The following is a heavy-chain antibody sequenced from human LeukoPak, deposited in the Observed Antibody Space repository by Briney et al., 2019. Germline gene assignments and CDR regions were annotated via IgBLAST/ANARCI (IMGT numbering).Heavy chain of an antibody. CDR2: IRSNSNNYAT. CDR1: GFTFNGSA. J-gene: IGHJ3*02. CDR3: TSPGSYSTDDAFDI. D-gene: IGHD1-26*01. Sequence: GGSLRLSCTASGFTFNGSAMHWVRQASGKGLEWVGRIRSNSNNYATAYAASGKGRFTISRDDSKNTAYLQINSLKTEDTAVYYCTSPGSYSTDDAFDIWGQGTMVSVSS. V-gene: IGHV3-73*01.